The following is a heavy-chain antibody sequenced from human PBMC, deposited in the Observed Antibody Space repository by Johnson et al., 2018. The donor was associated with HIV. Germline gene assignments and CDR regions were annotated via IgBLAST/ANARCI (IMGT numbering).Heavy chain of an antibody. D-gene: IGHD6-19*01. CDR3: AKDLRQVAVNDVFDI. J-gene: IGHJ3*02. CDR1: GFTFSSYA. V-gene: IGHV3-30-3*01. Sequence: VQLVESGGGVVQPGRSLRLSCAASGFTFSSYAMHWVRQAPGKGLEWVAVISYDGSNKYYADSVKGRFTISRDNSKNTLYLQMNSLRAEDTAVYYCAKDLRQVAVNDVFDIWGQGTGVSVSS. CDR2: ISYDGSNK.